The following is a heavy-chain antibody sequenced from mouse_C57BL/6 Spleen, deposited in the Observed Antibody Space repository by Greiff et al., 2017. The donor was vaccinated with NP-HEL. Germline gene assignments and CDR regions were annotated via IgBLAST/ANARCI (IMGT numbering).Heavy chain of an antibody. CDR1: GYTFTDYN. CDR3: ANYYDYNYFDV. J-gene: IGHJ1*03. D-gene: IGHD2-4*01. CDR2: INPNNGGT. V-gene: IGHV1-22*01. Sequence: EVQLQQSGPELVKPGASVKMSCKASGYTFTDYNMHWVKQSHGKSLEWIGYINPNNGGTSYNQKFKGKATLTVNKSSSTAYMELRSLTSEDSAVYYCANYYDYNYFDVWGTGTTVTVSS.